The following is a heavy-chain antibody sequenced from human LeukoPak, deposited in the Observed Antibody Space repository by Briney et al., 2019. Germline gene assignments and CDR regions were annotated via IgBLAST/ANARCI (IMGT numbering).Heavy chain of an antibody. D-gene: IGHD4-23*01. Sequence: SETLSLTCTVSAGSISSYYWSWIRQPPGKGLEWIGYIVYSGSTNYNPSLKSRVTISVYTSKNQFSLKLSSVTAADAAVYYCARHGNPPVFDYWGQGTLVTVSS. CDR1: AGSISSYY. V-gene: IGHV4-59*08. CDR3: ARHGNPPVFDY. J-gene: IGHJ4*02. CDR2: IVYSGST.